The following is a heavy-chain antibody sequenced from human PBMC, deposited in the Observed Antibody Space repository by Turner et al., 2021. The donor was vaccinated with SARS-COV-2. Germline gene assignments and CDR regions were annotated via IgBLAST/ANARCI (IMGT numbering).Heavy chain of an antibody. V-gene: IGHV4-39*01. CDR1: GGSISSSPYY. CDR2: IYYSGST. D-gene: IGHD3-10*01. Sequence: QLQLQESGPGLVKPSETLSLTCTVSGGSISSSPYYWGWIRQPPGKGLEWIGSIYYSGSTYYNPSLKSRVTISVDTSKNQLSLKLSSVTAADTAVYYCARRSEGYYGSGSHWFDPWGQGTLVTVSS. CDR3: ARRSEGYYGSGSHWFDP. J-gene: IGHJ5*02.